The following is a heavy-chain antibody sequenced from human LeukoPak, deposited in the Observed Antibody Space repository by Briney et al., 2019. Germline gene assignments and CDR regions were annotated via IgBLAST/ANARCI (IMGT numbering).Heavy chain of an antibody. CDR2: IYTSGST. J-gene: IGHJ4*02. CDR1: GVSISSYY. V-gene: IGHV4-4*07. CDR3: ATGDYYGSGSSNY. D-gene: IGHD3-10*01. Sequence: SETPSLTCTVSGVSISSYYWSWIRQPAGKGLEWIGRIYTSGSTNYNPSLKSRVTMSVDTSKNQFSLKLSSVTAADTAVYYCATGDYYGSGSSNYWGQGTLVTVSS.